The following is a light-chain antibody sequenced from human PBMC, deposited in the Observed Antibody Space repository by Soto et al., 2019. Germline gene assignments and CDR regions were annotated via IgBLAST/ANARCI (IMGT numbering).Light chain of an antibody. J-gene: IGKJ1*01. CDR3: QQYHSYWT. CDR2: GAS. V-gene: IGKV3-20*01. Sequence: EIVLTQSPGTLSLSPGERATLSCRASQSVSSSYLAWYQQKPGQAPRLLIYGASSRAAGIPDRFSGSGSGTEFTLTISSLQTDDFSTYYCQQYHSYWTFGQGTKVDIK. CDR1: QSVSSSY.